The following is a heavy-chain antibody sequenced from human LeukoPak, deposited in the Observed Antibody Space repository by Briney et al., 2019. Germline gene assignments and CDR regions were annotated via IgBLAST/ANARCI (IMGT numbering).Heavy chain of an antibody. CDR2: IDWDDDK. V-gene: IGHV2-70*11. CDR1: GFSLSTSGMC. J-gene: IGHJ5*02. CDR3: ARSYGGYNWFDP. D-gene: IGHD4/OR15-4a*01. Sequence: SGPTLVNPTQTLTLTCTFSGFSLSTSGMCVSWIRQPPGKALEWVARIDWDDDKYYSTSLKTRLTISKDTSKNQVVLTMTNMDPVDTATYYCARSYGGYNWFDPWGQGTLVTVSS.